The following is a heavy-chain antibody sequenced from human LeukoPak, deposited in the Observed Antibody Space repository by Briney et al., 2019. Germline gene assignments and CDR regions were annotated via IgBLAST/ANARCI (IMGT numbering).Heavy chain of an antibody. CDR2: ISSSGSTI. D-gene: IGHD6-19*01. V-gene: IGHV3-11*01. CDR3: ARGRGYSSGCYRFDY. Sequence: AGSLRLSCAASGFTFSDCYMSWICNAPGKGLDRVSFISSSGSTISYADSVKGRFTISRDNPKNSLYLQMNSLRAEDTAVYYCARGRGYSSGCYRFDYWGQGTLVTVSS. J-gene: IGHJ4*02. CDR1: GFTFSDCY.